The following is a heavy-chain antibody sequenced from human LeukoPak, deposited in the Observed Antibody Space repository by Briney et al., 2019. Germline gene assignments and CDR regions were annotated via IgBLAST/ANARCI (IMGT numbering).Heavy chain of an antibody. CDR2: ISGSGGST. J-gene: IGHJ2*01. Sequence: GGSLRLSCAASGFTFSSYAMSWVRQAPGKGLEWVSAISGSGGSTYYADSVKGRFTISRDNSKNTLYLQMNSLRAEDTDVYYCARYDYGDYVFPYFDLWGRGTLVTVSS. CDR1: GFTFSSYA. V-gene: IGHV3-23*01. D-gene: IGHD4-17*01. CDR3: ARYDYGDYVFPYFDL.